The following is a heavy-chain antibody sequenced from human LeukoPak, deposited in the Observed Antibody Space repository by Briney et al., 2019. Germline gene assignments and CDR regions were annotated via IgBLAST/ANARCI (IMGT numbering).Heavy chain of an antibody. CDR2: IYSSGST. V-gene: IGHV4-59*13. CDR3: ASAHTVPGGLRPWGAFDI. CDR1: GGSISSYY. J-gene: IGHJ3*02. Sequence: SETLSLTCTVSGGSISSYYWSWIRQPPGRGRGGIGYIYSSGSTNYNPSLKSRVTISVDTSKNQFSLKLSSVTAADTAVYYCASAHTVPGGLRPWGAFDIWGQGTMVTVSS. D-gene: IGHD2-2*01.